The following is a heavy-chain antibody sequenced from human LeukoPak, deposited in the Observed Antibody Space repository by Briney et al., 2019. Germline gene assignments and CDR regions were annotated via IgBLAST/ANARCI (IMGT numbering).Heavy chain of an antibody. CDR1: GYSLTSYW. CDR2: IYPGDSDT. J-gene: IGHJ4*02. Sequence: GESLKISCKGSGYSLTSYWIGWVRQMPGKGLEWMGIIYPGDSDTRYSPSFQGQVTISADKSISTVYLQWSSLKASDTAMYYCAREAVPSIAVAGTSPGGYYYFDYWGQGTLVTVSS. V-gene: IGHV5-51*01. D-gene: IGHD6-19*01. CDR3: AREAVPSIAVAGTSPGGYYYFDY.